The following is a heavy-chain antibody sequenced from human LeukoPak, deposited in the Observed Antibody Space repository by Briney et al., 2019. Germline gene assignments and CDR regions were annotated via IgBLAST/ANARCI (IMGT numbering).Heavy chain of an antibody. V-gene: IGHV1-58*01. CDR3: AAGIMWELRECWFDP. J-gene: IGHJ5*02. D-gene: IGHD1-26*01. CDR1: GFTFTSSA. CDR2: IVVGSGNT. Sequence: SVKVSCKASGFTFTSSAVQWVRQARGQRLEWIGWIVVGSGNTNYAQKFQERVTITRDMSTSTAYMELSSLRSEDTAVYYCAAGIMWELRECWFDPWGQGTLDTVSS.